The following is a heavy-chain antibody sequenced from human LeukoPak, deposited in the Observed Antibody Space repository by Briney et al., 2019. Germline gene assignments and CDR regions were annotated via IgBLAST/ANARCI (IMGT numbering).Heavy chain of an antibody. CDR2: ISSSGSTT. Sequence: PGGSLRLSCAASGFTFSDYYMSWIRQAPGKGLEWVSYISSSGSTTYYADSVKGRFTISRDNSKNTLYLQMNSLRAEDTAVYYCARGSYSSGWLYPVSQWGIAVAGYGMDVWGQGTTVTVSS. J-gene: IGHJ6*02. CDR3: ARGSYSSGWLYPVSQWGIAVAGYGMDV. CDR1: GFTFSDYY. V-gene: IGHV3-11*04. D-gene: IGHD6-19*01.